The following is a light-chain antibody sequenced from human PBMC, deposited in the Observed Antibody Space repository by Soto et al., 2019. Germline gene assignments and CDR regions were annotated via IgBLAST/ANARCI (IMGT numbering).Light chain of an antibody. CDR2: GAS. CDR3: QQYHSYPVT. J-gene: IGKJ4*01. Sequence: DIQMTQSPSSLSASVGDTVTITCRASHGIANFLDWFQQKPGKAPKSLISGASSLQSGVPSKFSGSGSETDFTLTISSLQPEDSATYYCQQYHSYPVTFGGGTKVEIK. V-gene: IGKV1-16*02. CDR1: HGIANF.